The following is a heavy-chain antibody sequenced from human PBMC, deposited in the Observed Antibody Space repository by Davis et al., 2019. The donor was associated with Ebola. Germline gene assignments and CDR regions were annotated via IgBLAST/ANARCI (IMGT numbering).Heavy chain of an antibody. D-gene: IGHD5-12*01. CDR1: AFTFSLFA. CDR2: VSYDGRHK. V-gene: IGHV3-30*04. CDR3: ARDHSGYFDLDY. Sequence: GGSLRLSCAASAFTFSLFAMHWVRQAPGKGLQWVAVVSYDGRHKYYADSVKGRFTISRDESKNTLDLQMNSLRGEDTAMYYCARDHSGYFDLDYWGQGTLVTVSS. J-gene: IGHJ4*02.